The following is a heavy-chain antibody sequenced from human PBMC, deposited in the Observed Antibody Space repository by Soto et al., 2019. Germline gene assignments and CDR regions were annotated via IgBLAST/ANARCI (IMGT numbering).Heavy chain of an antibody. CDR3: ARVGTGSSTPLDI. J-gene: IGHJ3*02. D-gene: IGHD3-9*01. Sequence: GGSLRLSCVASGFMFTKSTMNWVRHAPGKGLEWVSSITSAIDYIFYADSVKGRFTISRDNANNSLYLQMNSLRAEDTAVYYCARVGTGSSTPLDIWGQGTMVTVS. CDR1: GFMFTKST. V-gene: IGHV3-21*01. CDR2: ITSAIDYI.